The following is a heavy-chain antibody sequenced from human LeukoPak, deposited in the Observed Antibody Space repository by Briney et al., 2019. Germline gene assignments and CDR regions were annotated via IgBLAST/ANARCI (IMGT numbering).Heavy chain of an antibody. V-gene: IGHV3-48*02. Sequence: PGGSLRLSCAASGFTFSNYGMNWVRQAPGKGLEWVSYIGTTTSTIYYADSLKGRFTISRDNAKNSLYLQMNCLRDEDTAVYYCARHDYGGNSGDYWGQGTLVTVSS. J-gene: IGHJ4*02. CDR2: IGTTTSTI. D-gene: IGHD4-23*01. CDR3: ARHDYGGNSGDY. CDR1: GFTFSNYG.